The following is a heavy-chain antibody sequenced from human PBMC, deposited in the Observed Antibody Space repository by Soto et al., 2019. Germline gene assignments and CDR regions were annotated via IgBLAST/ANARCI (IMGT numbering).Heavy chain of an antibody. D-gene: IGHD3-22*01. V-gene: IGHV4-31*03. J-gene: IGHJ4*02. CDR2: IYYSGST. CDR3: ARVRITMIVVAPHYYFDY. Sequence: PSETLSLTCSVSGGSISSGGYYWSWIRQHPGKGLEWIGYIYYSGSTYYNPSLKSRVTISVDTSKNQFSLKLSSVTAADTAVYYCARVRITMIVVAPHYYFDYWGQGTLVTVSS. CDR1: GGSISSGGYY.